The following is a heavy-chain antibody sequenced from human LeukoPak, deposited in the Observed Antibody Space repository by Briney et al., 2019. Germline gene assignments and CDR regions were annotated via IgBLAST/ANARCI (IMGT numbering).Heavy chain of an antibody. CDR1: GGSFSGYY. V-gene: IGHV4-34*01. Sequence: SETLSLTCAVYGGSFSGYYWSWIRQPPGKWLEWIGEINHSGSTNYNPSLKSRVTISVATSKIQFSLKLSSVTAADTAVYYCARDEGSGWSYYWGQGTLVTVSS. D-gene: IGHD6-19*01. CDR2: INHSGST. J-gene: IGHJ4*02. CDR3: ARDEGSGWSYY.